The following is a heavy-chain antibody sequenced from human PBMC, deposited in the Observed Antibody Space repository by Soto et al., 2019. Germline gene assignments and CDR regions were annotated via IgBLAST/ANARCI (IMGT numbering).Heavy chain of an antibody. D-gene: IGHD3-3*01. J-gene: IGHJ5*02. CDR1: GFTFSSYA. V-gene: IGHV3-23*01. Sequence: EVQLLESGGGLVQPGGSLRLSCAASGFTFSSYAMSWVRQAPGKGLEWVSAISGSGGGTYYADSVKGRFTISRDNSKNTLYLQMNSLRAEDTAVYYCAKGNLYDFWSGGMYNWFDPWGQGTLVTVSS. CDR2: ISGSGGGT. CDR3: AKGNLYDFWSGGMYNWFDP.